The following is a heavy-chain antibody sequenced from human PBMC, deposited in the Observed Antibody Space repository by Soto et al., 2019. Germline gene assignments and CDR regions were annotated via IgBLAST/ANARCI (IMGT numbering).Heavy chain of an antibody. CDR3: AREVCSGYSSSCWFDP. V-gene: IGHV4-30-4*01. J-gene: IGHJ5*02. CDR2: IYYSGST. Sequence: QVQLQESGPGLVKPSQTLSLTCTVSGGSISSGDYYWSWIRQSPGKGLEWIGYIYYSGSTYYNPSFKSRVTISVDTSKNQFSLKLSSVTAADTAVYYCAREVCSGYSSSCWFDPWGQGTLVTVSS. CDR1: GGSISSGDYY. D-gene: IGHD6-13*01.